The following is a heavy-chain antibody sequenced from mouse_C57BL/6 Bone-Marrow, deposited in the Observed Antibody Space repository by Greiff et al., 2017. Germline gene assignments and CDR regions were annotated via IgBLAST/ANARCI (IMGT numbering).Heavy chain of an antibody. CDR2: IWSDGST. CDR1: GFSLTSYG. CDR3: ARLRCDYDGLFAY. Sequence: VNVVESGPGLVAPSQSLSITCTASGFSLTSYGVHWVRQPPGKGLEWLVVIWSDGSTNYNSALKSSLSISKDNSKSQDFLKMNSLQTDDTAMYYCARLRCDYDGLFAYWGQGTRVTVSA. J-gene: IGHJ3*01. V-gene: IGHV2-6*03. D-gene: IGHD2-4*01.